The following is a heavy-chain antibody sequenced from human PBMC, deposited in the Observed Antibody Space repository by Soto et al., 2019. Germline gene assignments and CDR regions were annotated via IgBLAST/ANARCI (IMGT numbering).Heavy chain of an antibody. CDR2: ISAYNGNT. Sequence: ASVKVSCKASGYTFTSYGISWVRQVPGQGLEWMGWISAYNGNTNYAQKLQGRVTMTTDTSTRTAYMELRSLRSDDTAVYYCARETRAYYDFWSGYYTDYWGQGTLVTVSS. J-gene: IGHJ4*02. V-gene: IGHV1-18*01. CDR3: ARETRAYYDFWSGYYTDY. D-gene: IGHD3-3*01. CDR1: GYTFTSYG.